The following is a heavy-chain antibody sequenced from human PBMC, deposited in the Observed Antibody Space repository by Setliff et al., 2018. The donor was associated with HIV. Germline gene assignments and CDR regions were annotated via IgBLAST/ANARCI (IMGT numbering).Heavy chain of an antibody. CDR1: GDTLSIHP. V-gene: IGHV1-69*05. J-gene: IGHJ4*02. Sequence: GASVKVSCKASGDTLSIHPISWVRQAPGRGLDWMGGIIPAFGTANYAQKFQGRVTITTDESTTTVFMELTGLRSEDTAVYYCARDRRNYYDSSGYYDYWGQGTLVTVSS. CDR3: ARDRRNYYDSSGYYDY. CDR2: IIPAFGTA. D-gene: IGHD3-22*01.